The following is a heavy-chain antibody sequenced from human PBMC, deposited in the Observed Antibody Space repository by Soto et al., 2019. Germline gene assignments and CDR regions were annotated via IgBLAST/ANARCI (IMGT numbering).Heavy chain of an antibody. V-gene: IGHV4-39*01. J-gene: IGHJ3*02. D-gene: IGHD4-17*01. CDR3: ARHRDYGDRRYAFDI. CDR2: IYYSGST. CDR1: GGSISSSSYY. Sequence: SETLSLTCTVSGGSISSSSYYWGWIRQPPGKGLEWIGSIYYSGSTYYNPSLKSRVTISVDTSKNQFSLKLSSVTAADTAVYYCARHRDYGDRRYAFDIWGQGTMVTVSS.